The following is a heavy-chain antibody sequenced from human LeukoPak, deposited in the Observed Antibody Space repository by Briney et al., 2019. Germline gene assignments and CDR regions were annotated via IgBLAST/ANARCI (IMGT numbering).Heavy chain of an antibody. CDR3: ASQDDFCCQFLDP. D-gene: IGHD3-3*01. J-gene: IGHJ5*02. CDR2: IKQDGRDK. CDR1: GFTFSNYW. Sequence: GGSLRLSCAASGFTFSNYWMSWVSQAPGKGVEGGANIKQDGRDKYYMHSVRGGFTIYRDNAKNSLYLQMYSLSADYTSVYYCASQDDFCCQFLDPWGQGTLLTVSS. V-gene: IGHV3-7*01.